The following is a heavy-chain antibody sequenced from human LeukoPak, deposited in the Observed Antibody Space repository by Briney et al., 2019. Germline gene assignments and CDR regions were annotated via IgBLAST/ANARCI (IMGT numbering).Heavy chain of an antibody. CDR3: TKGAGPPWFDP. J-gene: IGHJ5*02. V-gene: IGHV4-34*01. CDR1: GGSFSGNY. Sequence: SETLSLTCGVYGGSFSGNYWSWIRQPPGKGLEWIGEINHSGSTNYNPSLKSRVTISVDTSKNQFSMKLSSVTAADTTVYYCTKGAGPPWFDPWGQGTLVTVSS. D-gene: IGHD6-19*01. CDR2: INHSGST.